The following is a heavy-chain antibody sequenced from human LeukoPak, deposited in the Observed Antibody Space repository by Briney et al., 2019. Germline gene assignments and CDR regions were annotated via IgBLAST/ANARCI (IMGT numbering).Heavy chain of an antibody. Sequence: GESLKISCKGSGYSFSNNWIGWVRQMPGKGLEWMGIIYPGDSDTRYSPSFQGQVTISADKSISTAYLQWSSLKASDTAMYYCARLSSNYDILTGYYPRHLDYWGQGTLVTVSS. CDR2: IYPGDSDT. J-gene: IGHJ4*02. D-gene: IGHD3-9*01. CDR3: ARLSSNYDILTGYYPRHLDY. CDR1: GYSFSNNW. V-gene: IGHV5-51*01.